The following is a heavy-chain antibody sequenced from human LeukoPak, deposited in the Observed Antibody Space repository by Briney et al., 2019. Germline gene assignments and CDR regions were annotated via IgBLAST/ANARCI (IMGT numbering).Heavy chain of an antibody. Sequence: GGSLRLSCAASGFTFSSYGMHWARQAPGKGLEWVALISYDGSDKYYADSVKGRFTISRDNSKNTLYLQMNSLRSEDTAMYYCAKESGKFDYWGQGTLVAVSS. V-gene: IGHV3-30*18. CDR2: ISYDGSDK. J-gene: IGHJ4*02. CDR1: GFTFSSYG. CDR3: AKESGKFDY.